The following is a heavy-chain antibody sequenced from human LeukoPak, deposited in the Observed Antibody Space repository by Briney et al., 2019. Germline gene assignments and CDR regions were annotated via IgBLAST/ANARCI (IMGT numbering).Heavy chain of an antibody. J-gene: IGHJ4*02. CDR2: MNPNSGNT. Sequence: ASVKVSCKASGYTFTSYDINWVRQATGQGLEWMGWMNPNSGNTGYAQKFQGRVTMTRNTSISTAYMELSSLRSEDTAVYYCARAPICSGGSCQYYFDYWGQGTLVTVSS. CDR3: ARAPICSGGSCQYYFDY. V-gene: IGHV1-8*01. D-gene: IGHD2-15*01. CDR1: GYTFTSYD.